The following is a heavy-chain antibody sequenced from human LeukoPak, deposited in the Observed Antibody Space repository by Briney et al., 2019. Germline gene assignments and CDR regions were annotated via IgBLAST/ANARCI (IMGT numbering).Heavy chain of an antibody. D-gene: IGHD4-17*01. CDR2: ISGSGGST. CDR1: GFTFSSYA. Sequence: GGSLRLSCAASGFTFSSYAMSWVRQAPGKGLEWVSAISGSGGSTYYADSVKGRFTISRDNSKNTLYLQMNSLRAEDTAVYYCARVAVGYGDYQSFDYWGQGTLVTVSS. V-gene: IGHV3-23*01. J-gene: IGHJ4*02. CDR3: ARVAVGYGDYQSFDY.